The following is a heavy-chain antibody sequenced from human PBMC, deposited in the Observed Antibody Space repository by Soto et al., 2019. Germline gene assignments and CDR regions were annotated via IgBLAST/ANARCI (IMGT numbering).Heavy chain of an antibody. CDR1: GFTFSSYA. V-gene: IGHV3-23*01. Sequence: GSLRLSCAASGFTFSSYAMSWVRQAPGKGLEWVSAISGSGGSTYYADSVKGRFTISRDNSKNTLYLQMNSLRAEDTAVYYCAKVDDCSGGSCYFPTDGNFDYWGQGTLVTVSS. CDR3: AKVDDCSGGSCYFPTDGNFDY. J-gene: IGHJ4*02. D-gene: IGHD2-15*01. CDR2: ISGSGGST.